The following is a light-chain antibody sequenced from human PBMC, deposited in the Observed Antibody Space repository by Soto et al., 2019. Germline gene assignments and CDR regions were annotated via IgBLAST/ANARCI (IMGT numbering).Light chain of an antibody. Sequence: EIVMTQSPATLSVSPGERATLSCRASQSVSSNLAWYQQKPGQAPRLLIYRTSNRATGIPDRFSGSGSGTEFSLIISSLQSEDFAIYYCQQYNNWPITFGQGTRLEIK. CDR3: QQYNNWPIT. J-gene: IGKJ5*01. CDR1: QSVSSN. V-gene: IGKV3-15*01. CDR2: RTS.